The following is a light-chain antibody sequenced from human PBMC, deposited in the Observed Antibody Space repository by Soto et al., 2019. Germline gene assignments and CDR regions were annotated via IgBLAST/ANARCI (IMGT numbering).Light chain of an antibody. Sequence: EIVLTQSPGTLSLSPGERATLSCRASQSVSSSYLAWYQQKPGQAPGLLIYGASGRATGIPDRFSGSGSGTDFTLTISRLEPEDFAVYYCQQYGSSIFTFGPGTKVDIK. J-gene: IGKJ3*01. V-gene: IGKV3-20*01. CDR1: QSVSSSY. CDR3: QQYGSSIFT. CDR2: GAS.